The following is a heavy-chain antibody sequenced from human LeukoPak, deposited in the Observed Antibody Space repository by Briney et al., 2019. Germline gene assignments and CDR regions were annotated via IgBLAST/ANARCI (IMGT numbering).Heavy chain of an antibody. Sequence: PGGSLRLSCAASGFTFSNYAMSWVRQAPGKGLEWVSSISGSGGSTYYADSVKGRFTISRDNSKNTVYLQMNSLRDEDTAVYYCAGVPWFDPWGQGNLVTVSS. J-gene: IGHJ5*02. CDR3: AGVPWFDP. V-gene: IGHV3-23*01. CDR1: GFTFSNYA. D-gene: IGHD6-6*01. CDR2: ISGSGGST.